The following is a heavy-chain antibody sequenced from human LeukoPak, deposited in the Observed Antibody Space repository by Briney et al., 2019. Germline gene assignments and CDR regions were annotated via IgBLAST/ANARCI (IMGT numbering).Heavy chain of an antibody. CDR1: GYTFNSHG. CDR2: ISAYNGDT. Sequence: GASVKVSCKASGYTFNSHGISWVRQAPGQGLEWMGWISAYNGDTNFAQKLQGRVTMTTDTSTSTAYMELRSLRSDDTAVYYCARGGLGAIIVGARAYFDYWGQGTLVTVSS. CDR3: ARGGLGAIIVGARAYFDY. V-gene: IGHV1-18*04. D-gene: IGHD1-26*01. J-gene: IGHJ4*02.